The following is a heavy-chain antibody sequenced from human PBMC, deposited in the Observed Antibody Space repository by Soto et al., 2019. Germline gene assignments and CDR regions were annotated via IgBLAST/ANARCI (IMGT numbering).Heavy chain of an antibody. CDR2: VGGSNDDT. V-gene: IGHV3-23*01. J-gene: IGHJ3*01. CDR1: GLTFSNYD. CDR3: AKDRVNQNSVWDPCDF. Sequence: EVLLLESGGGFVQPGGSLRLSCAASGLTFSNYDMNWVRQAPGKGLEGVSGVGGSNDDTHYADSVKGRLIISSGNSDYTLFLQMNNLRADDTAGYYCAKDRVNQNSVWDPCDFLAQGPVVIVSS. D-gene: IGHD3-16*01.